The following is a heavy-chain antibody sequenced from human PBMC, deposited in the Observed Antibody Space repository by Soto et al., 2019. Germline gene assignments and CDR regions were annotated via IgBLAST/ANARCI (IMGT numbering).Heavy chain of an antibody. CDR2: VQGTGIGT. D-gene: IGHD2-21*02. Sequence: GVLRLSCAASGFTFSNAWMSWVRQAPGKGLEWVSRVQGTGIGTNYADSVEGRFTISRDNAKNTVYLQMNGLRSDDTALYYCALPYAGDPAGFDYWGQGTLVTVSS. CDR3: ALPYAGDPAGFDY. CDR1: GFTFSNAW. V-gene: IGHV3-74*01. J-gene: IGHJ4*02.